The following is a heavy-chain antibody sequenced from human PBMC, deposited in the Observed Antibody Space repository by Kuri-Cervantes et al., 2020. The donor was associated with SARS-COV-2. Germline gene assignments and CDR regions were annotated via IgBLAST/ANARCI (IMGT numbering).Heavy chain of an antibody. CDR3: AKDLTIFGVAYYFDY. V-gene: IGHV3-23*01. D-gene: IGHD3-3*01. J-gene: IGHJ4*02. CDR1: GFTFSNYA. CDR2: ISGSGGTT. Sequence: GESLKISCAASGFTFSNYAMSWVRQAPGKGLEWVSAISGSGGTTYYADSVKGRFTISRDNSKDTLYLQMNSLRVEDTAVYYCAKDLTIFGVAYYFDYWGQGTLVTVSS.